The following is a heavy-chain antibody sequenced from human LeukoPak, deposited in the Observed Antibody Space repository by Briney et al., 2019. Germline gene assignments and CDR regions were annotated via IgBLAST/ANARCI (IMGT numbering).Heavy chain of an antibody. CDR2: IYTSGST. V-gene: IGHV4-61*02. J-gene: IGHJ4*02. Sequence: PSETLSLTCTVSGGSISSGSYYWSWIRQPAGKGLEWIGRIYTSGSTNYNPSLKSRVTISVDTSKSQFSLKLSSVTAADTAVYYCARHGHDTGNYEAYFDFWGQGILVTVSS. D-gene: IGHD3-9*01. CDR3: ARHGHDTGNYEAYFDF. CDR1: GGSISSGSYY.